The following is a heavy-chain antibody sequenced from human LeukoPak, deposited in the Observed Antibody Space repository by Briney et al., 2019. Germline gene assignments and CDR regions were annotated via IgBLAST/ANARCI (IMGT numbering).Heavy chain of an antibody. J-gene: IGHJ3*02. CDR3: AKGGYGYQLLYPFDI. CDR2: IYPGDSDT. V-gene: IGHV5-51*01. Sequence: GESLKISCKGSEYSFTSYWIGWVRQMPGKGLEWMGIIYPGDSDTRYSPSFQGQVTISADKSISTAYLQWSSLKASDTAMYYCAKGGYGYQLLYPFDIWGQGTMVTVSS. CDR1: EYSFTSYW. D-gene: IGHD2-2*02.